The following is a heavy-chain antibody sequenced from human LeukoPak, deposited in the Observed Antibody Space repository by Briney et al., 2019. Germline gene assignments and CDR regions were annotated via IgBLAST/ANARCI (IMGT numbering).Heavy chain of an antibody. Sequence: GGSLRLSCAASGFSLNIYTMNWVRQAPGKGLERVSSISSTGSYIYYADSVRGRFTISRDNAKNSLYLQMSRLRAEDTALYYCARSLGSSTCSGVECGFDIWGQGTMVTVSS. D-gene: IGHD2-2*01. CDR1: GFSLNIYT. CDR3: ARSLGSSTCSGVECGFDI. J-gene: IGHJ3*02. CDR2: ISSTGSYI. V-gene: IGHV3-21*01.